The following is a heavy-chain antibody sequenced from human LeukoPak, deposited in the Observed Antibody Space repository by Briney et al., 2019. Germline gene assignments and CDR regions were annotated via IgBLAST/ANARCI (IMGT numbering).Heavy chain of an antibody. D-gene: IGHD6-13*01. Sequence: ASVEVSCKASGYTFTSYGISWVRQAPGQGLEWMGWISAYNGNTNYAQKLQGRVTMTTDTSTSAAYMELRSLRSDDTAVYYCARLYDSSSWYYHYYGMDVWGQGTTVTVSS. CDR1: GYTFTSYG. J-gene: IGHJ6*02. V-gene: IGHV1-18*01. CDR2: ISAYNGNT. CDR3: ARLYDSSSWYYHYYGMDV.